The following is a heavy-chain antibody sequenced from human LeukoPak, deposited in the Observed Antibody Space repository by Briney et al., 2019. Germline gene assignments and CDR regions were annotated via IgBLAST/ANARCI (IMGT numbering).Heavy chain of an antibody. J-gene: IGHJ3*02. CDR3: AKEGLGISAFDI. D-gene: IGHD7-27*01. CDR1: GFTFDGYA. Sequence: GGSLRLSCAASGFTFDGYAMHWVRQAPGKGLEWVSGISWNSGSIGYADSVKGRFTISRDNAKNSLYLQMNSLRAEDTALYYCAKEGLGISAFDIWGQGTMVTVSS. CDR2: ISWNSGSI. V-gene: IGHV3-9*01.